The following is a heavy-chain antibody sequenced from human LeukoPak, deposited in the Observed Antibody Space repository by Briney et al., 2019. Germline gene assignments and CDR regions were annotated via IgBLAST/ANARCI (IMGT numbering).Heavy chain of an antibody. V-gene: IGHV4-30-2*01. J-gene: IGHJ5*02. CDR1: GGSISSGGYY. Sequence: PSETLSLTCTVSGGSISSGGYYWSWIRQPPGKGLEWIGYIYHSGSTYYNPSLKSRVTISVHRSKNQFSLKLSSVTAADTAVYYCARGYNWFDPWGQGTLVTVSS. CDR3: ARGYNWFDP. CDR2: IYHSGST.